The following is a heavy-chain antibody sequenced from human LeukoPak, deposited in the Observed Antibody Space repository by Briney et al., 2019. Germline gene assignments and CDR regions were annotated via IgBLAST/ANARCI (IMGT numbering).Heavy chain of an antibody. V-gene: IGHV4-4*07. Sequence: SETLSLTCTVSGGSISSYYWSWIRQPAGKGLEWIGRIYTSGSTNYNPSLKSRATMSVDTSKNQFSLKLSSVTAADTAVYYCARVGSSSWVGYNWFDPWGQGTLVTVSS. J-gene: IGHJ5*02. CDR3: ARVGSSSWVGYNWFDP. D-gene: IGHD6-13*01. CDR2: IYTSGST. CDR1: GGSISSYY.